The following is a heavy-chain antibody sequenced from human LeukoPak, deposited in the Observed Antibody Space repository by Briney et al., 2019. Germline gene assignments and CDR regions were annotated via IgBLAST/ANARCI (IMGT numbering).Heavy chain of an antibody. CDR3: AEWGSGWYFDY. V-gene: IGHV3-23*01. J-gene: IGHJ4*02. Sequence: QSGGSLRLSCAASGFTFSSYAMNWVRQAPGKGLEWVSSISGSGGSTNYADSVKGRFTISRDNSNNTLYLQMSSLRAEDTAVYYCAEWGSGWYFDYWGQGTLVTVSS. D-gene: IGHD6-19*01. CDR1: GFTFSSYA. CDR2: ISGSGGST.